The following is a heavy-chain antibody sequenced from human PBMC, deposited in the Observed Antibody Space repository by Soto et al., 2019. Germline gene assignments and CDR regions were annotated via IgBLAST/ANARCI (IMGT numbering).Heavy chain of an antibody. V-gene: IGHV3-20*04. CDR2: INWNGGST. CDR3: ASYYYGSGSYSDAFDI. CDR1: GFTFDDYG. D-gene: IGHD3-10*01. J-gene: IGHJ3*02. Sequence: GESLKISCAASGFTFDDYGMSWVRQAPGKGLEWVSGINWNGGSTGYADSVKGRFTISRDNAKNSLYLQMNSLRAEDTALYYCASYYYGSGSYSDAFDIWGQGTMVTVSS.